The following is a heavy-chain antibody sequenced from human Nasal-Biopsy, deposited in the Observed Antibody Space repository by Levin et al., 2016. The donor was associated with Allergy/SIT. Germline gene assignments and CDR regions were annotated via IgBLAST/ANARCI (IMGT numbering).Heavy chain of an antibody. J-gene: IGHJ6*02. V-gene: IGHV3-43D*03. CDR2: ITWDGDRT. Sequence: LSLTCATSGFTFDDYAMHWVRQSPGKGLEWVSLITWDGDRTYYGDSVRGRFTISRDNSRNSLYLHMNSLRPEDTAVYYCAKDRRGGDGMDVWGQGTTVTVSS. CDR3: AKDRRGGDGMDV. CDR1: GFTFDDYA. D-gene: IGHD3-10*01.